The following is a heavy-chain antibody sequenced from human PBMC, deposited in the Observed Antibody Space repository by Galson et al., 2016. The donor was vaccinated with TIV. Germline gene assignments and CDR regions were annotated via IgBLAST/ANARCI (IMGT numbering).Heavy chain of an antibody. V-gene: IGHV3-48*01. Sequence: SLRLSCAASGFTFDTYSMNWVRQAPGKGLQWVSYISRTSDTIYYADSVKGRFTISRDNAKGSLYLQMNSLRAEDTAMYYCARVDPLLECSGGTCQYYYYGMDIWGQGTTVTVS. J-gene: IGHJ6*02. CDR1: GFTFDTYS. CDR2: ISRTSDTI. D-gene: IGHD2-15*01. CDR3: ARVDPLLECSGGTCQYYYYGMDI.